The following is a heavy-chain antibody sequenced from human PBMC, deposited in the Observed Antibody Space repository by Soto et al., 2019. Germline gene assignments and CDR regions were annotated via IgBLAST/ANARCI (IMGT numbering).Heavy chain of an antibody. D-gene: IGHD6-13*01. CDR2: ISSSGSTI. J-gene: IGHJ4*02. V-gene: IGHV3-11*01. Sequence: PGGSLRLSCGASGFTFSYYYMSWIRQAPGKGLEWVSYISSSGSTIYYADSVKGRFTISRDNAKNSLYLQMNSLRAEDTAVYYCAREHFKNGIAAVDYWGQGTLVTAPQ. CDR1: GFTFSYYY. CDR3: AREHFKNGIAAVDY.